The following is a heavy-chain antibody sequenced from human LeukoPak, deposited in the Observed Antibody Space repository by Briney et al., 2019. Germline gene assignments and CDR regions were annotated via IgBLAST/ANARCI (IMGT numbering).Heavy chain of an antibody. Sequence: SETLSLTCTLSGGSTSHYYWSWIRQPAGKGLEWIGRIYTTGSTTGSTTYNPSLKSRVTMSIDTSRTHFSLELTSVIAADTAVYYCARQRSYYDSSGFQDGMDVWGQGTTVTVSS. CDR2: IYTTGSTTGST. CDR3: ARQRSYYDSSGFQDGMDV. CDR1: GGSTSHYY. D-gene: IGHD3-22*01. J-gene: IGHJ6*02. V-gene: IGHV4-4*07.